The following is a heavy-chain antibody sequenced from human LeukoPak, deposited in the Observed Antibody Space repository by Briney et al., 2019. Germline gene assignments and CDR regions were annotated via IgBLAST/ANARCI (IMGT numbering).Heavy chain of an antibody. V-gene: IGHV3-11*05. J-gene: IGHJ5*02. CDR2: ISSSGGYT. D-gene: IGHD4-23*01. CDR3: AKEQTTVANWFDP. Sequence: PGGSLRLSCAASGFTFSDYYMIWVRQAPGKGLEWVSYISSSGGYTNHADSVKGRFTISRDNAKNSLYLQMNSLRAEDTAVYYCAKEQTTVANWFDPWGQGTLVTVSS. CDR1: GFTFSDYY.